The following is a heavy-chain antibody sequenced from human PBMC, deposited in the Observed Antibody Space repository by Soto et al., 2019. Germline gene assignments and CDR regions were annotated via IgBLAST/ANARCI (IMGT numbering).Heavy chain of an antibody. J-gene: IGHJ4*02. Sequence: QVHLQESGPGLVKPSETLSLPCTVSGASVSSGSYYWSWIRQPPRKGLEWIGYIYYSGSTNYNPFRKSRGTVTVDTAKNQFSRKLSSVTAAETGVYCCARVSSSWYALDYWGQGTLVTVSS. D-gene: IGHD6-13*01. CDR1: GASVSSGSYY. CDR2: IYYSGST. V-gene: IGHV4-61*01. CDR3: ARVSSSWYALDY.